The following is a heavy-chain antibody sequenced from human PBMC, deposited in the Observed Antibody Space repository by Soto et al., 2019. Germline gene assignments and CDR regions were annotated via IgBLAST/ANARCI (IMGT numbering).Heavy chain of an antibody. V-gene: IGHV3-33*01. CDR1: GFTFSSYG. Sequence: QVQLVESGGGVVQPGRSLRLSCAASGFTFSSYGMHWVRQAPGKGLEWVAVIWYDGSNKYYADSVKGRFTISRDNSKNTLYLQMNSLRAEDTAVYYCAREFQGPQDYCDDDAFDIWGQGTMVTVSS. CDR2: IWYDGSNK. J-gene: IGHJ3*02. CDR3: AREFQGPQDYCDDDAFDI. D-gene: IGHD4-17*01.